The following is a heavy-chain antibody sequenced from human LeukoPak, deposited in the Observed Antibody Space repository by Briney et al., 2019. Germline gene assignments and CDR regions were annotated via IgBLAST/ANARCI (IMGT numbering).Heavy chain of an antibody. CDR3: ARLRGYREYYFDY. Sequence: ASVKVSCKASGGTFSSYAISWVRQAPGQGLEWMGIINPSGGSTSYAQKFQGRVTMTRDTSTSTVYMELSSLRSEDTAVYYCARLRGYREYYFDYWGQGTLVTVSS. CDR1: GGTFSSYA. D-gene: IGHD5-18*01. J-gene: IGHJ4*02. CDR2: INPSGGST. V-gene: IGHV1-46*01.